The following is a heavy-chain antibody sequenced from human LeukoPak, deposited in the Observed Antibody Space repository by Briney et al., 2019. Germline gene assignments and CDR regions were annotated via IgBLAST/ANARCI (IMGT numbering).Heavy chain of an antibody. CDR3: AKDNYSSGWSTLEGFDY. Sequence: GGSLRLSCAASGFTFSSYAMSWVRQAPGKGLEWVSAISGSGGSTYYADSVKGRFTISRDNSKNTLYLQMNSLRAEDTAVYYCAKDNYSSGWSTLEGFDYWGQGTLVTVSS. CDR2: ISGSGGST. D-gene: IGHD6-19*01. V-gene: IGHV3-23*01. J-gene: IGHJ4*02. CDR1: GFTFSSYA.